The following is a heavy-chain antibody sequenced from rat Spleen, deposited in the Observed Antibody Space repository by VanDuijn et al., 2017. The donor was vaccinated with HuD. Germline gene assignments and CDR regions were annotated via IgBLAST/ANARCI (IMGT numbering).Heavy chain of an antibody. CDR2: IWGDGST. J-gene: IGHJ3*01. V-gene: IGHV2-1*01. CDR3: TSPFRWFAY. CDR1: GFSLTNFH. Sequence: QVQLRESGPGLVQPSQTLSLTCTVSGFSLTNFHVHWVRQPPGKGLEWMGGIWGDGSTNYNSALKSRLSISRDTSKSQVFLKMNSLQTEDTAIYFCTSPFRWFAYWGQGTLVTVSS.